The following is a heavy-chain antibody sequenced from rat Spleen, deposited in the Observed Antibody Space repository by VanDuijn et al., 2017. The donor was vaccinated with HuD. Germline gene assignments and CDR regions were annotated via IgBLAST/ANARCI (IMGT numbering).Heavy chain of an antibody. V-gene: IGHV5-22*01. CDR3: AKKDGSPGCFDY. J-gene: IGHJ2*01. CDR2: ISYAGSST. CDR1: GFTFSDYY. Sequence: EVQLVESRGGLVQPGRSLKLSCAASGFTFSDYYMAWVRQAPKKGLEWVASISYAGSSTYYGDSVKGRFTISRDNAKSTLYLQMDSLRSEDTATYYCAKKDGSPGCFDYWGQGVMVTVSS. D-gene: IGHD1-4*01.